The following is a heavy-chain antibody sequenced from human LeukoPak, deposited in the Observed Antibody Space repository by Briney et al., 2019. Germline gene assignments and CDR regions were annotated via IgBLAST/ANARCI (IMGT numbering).Heavy chain of an antibody. Sequence: GASVKVSCKPSGSTFTTYGISWDRQPLGQGLGGLGCISAYNGNTNYAQKLQGRVTMTTDTSTSTAYMELRSLRSDDTAVYYCARKVSAAGKYNWFDPWGQGTLVTVSS. D-gene: IGHD2-2*01. CDR1: GSTFTTYG. CDR3: ARKVSAAGKYNWFDP. CDR2: ISAYNGNT. J-gene: IGHJ5*02. V-gene: IGHV1-18*01.